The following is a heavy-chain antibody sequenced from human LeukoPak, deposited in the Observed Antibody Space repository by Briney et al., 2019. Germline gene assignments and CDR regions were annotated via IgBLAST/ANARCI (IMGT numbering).Heavy chain of an antibody. CDR1: GGSLSRYY. CDR2: IYYSGSI. J-gene: IGHJ3*02. Sequence: SETVSLTCTVSGGSLSRYYWSWIRQPPGEGLEWIANIYYSGSINYNPSLKSRVTISVDTSKNQFSLKLSSVSAADTAVYYCARELYSRRSGYLKAFDIWGQGTMVTVSS. V-gene: IGHV4-59*01. D-gene: IGHD3-22*01. CDR3: ARELYSRRSGYLKAFDI.